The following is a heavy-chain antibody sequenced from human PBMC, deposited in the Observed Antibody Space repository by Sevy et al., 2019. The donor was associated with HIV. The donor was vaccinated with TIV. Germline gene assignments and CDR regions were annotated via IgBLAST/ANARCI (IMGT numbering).Heavy chain of an antibody. D-gene: IGHD2-15*01. CDR3: AKTFYCSGGSCTGYFDY. CDR2: ISYDGSNK. V-gene: IGHV3-30*18. J-gene: IGHJ4*02. CDR1: GFTFSSYG. Sequence: GGSLRLSCAASGFTFSSYGMHWVRQAPGKGLEWVAVISYDGSNKYYADSVKGRFTISRDNSKNTLYLQMNSLRAEDTAVYYCAKTFYCSGGSCTGYFDYWGQETLVTVSS.